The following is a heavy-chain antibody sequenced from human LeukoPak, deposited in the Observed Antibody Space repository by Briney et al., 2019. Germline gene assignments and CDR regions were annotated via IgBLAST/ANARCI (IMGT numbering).Heavy chain of an antibody. V-gene: IGHV1-24*01. Sequence: ASVKVSCKVSGYTLTDLSMHWVRQAPGKGLEWMGGFDPEDGETIYARKFQGRITMTEDTSTDTAYMELSSLRSEDTAVYYCARSELRYFDWLPHDAFDIWGQGTMVTVSS. CDR2: FDPEDGET. D-gene: IGHD3-9*01. CDR1: GYTLTDLS. CDR3: ARSELRYFDWLPHDAFDI. J-gene: IGHJ3*02.